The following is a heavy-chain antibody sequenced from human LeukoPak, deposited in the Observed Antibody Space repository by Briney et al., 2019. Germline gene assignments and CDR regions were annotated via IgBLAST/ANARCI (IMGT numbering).Heavy chain of an antibody. D-gene: IGHD3-10*01. Sequence: SQTLSLTCAISGDSVSSNSAAWDWIRQSPSRGLEWLGRTYYRSKWFNDYAVSVKSRITINPDTSKNQFSLLLNSVTPEDTAVYYCTRDSGLGNDAFDVWGQGTVVTVSS. CDR2: TYYRSKWFN. CDR3: TRDSGLGNDAFDV. V-gene: IGHV6-1*01. J-gene: IGHJ3*01. CDR1: GDSVSSNSAA.